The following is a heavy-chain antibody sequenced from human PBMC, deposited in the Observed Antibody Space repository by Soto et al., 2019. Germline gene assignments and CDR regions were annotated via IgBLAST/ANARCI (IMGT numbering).Heavy chain of an antibody. D-gene: IGHD3-10*01. V-gene: IGHV3-7*01. Sequence: EVQLVESGGGLVQPGGSLRLSCAASGFTFSSYWMSWVRQAPGKGLEGVANIKQDGSEKYYVDSVKGRFTISRDNAKNSLYLQMNILRGEDTAVYYCARDIRFGELLGWFDPWGQGTLVTVSS. CDR1: GFTFSSYW. CDR3: ARDIRFGELLGWFDP. J-gene: IGHJ5*02. CDR2: IKQDGSEK.